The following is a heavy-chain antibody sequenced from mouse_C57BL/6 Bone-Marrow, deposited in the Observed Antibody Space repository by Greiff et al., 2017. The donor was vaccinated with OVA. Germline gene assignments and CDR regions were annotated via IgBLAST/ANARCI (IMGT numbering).Heavy chain of an antibody. D-gene: IGHD1-1*01. CDR2: IHPNSGST. CDR1: GYTFTSYW. Sequence: QVQLQQPGAELVKPGASVKLSCKASGYTFTSYWMHWVKQRPGQGLEWIGMIHPNSGSTNYNEKFKSKATLTVDKSSSTAYMQLSSLTSEDSAVDYCARPSFTTVVDYWGQGTTLTVSS. J-gene: IGHJ2*01. CDR3: ARPSFTTVVDY. V-gene: IGHV1-64*01.